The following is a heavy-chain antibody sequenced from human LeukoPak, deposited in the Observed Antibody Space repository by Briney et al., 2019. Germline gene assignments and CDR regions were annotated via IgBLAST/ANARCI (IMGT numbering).Heavy chain of an antibody. V-gene: IGHV4-38-2*02. CDR1: GYSVNSGYY. J-gene: IGHJ4*02. Sequence: SETLSLTCTVSGYSVNSGYYWGWIRQPPGKGLEWIGSISHSGSTYYNPSLKSRVTISIDTSKNQFSLKLSSVTAADTAIYYCARVGSGWSRSDYWGQGTLVTVSS. D-gene: IGHD6-19*01. CDR2: ISHSGST. CDR3: ARVGSGWSRSDY.